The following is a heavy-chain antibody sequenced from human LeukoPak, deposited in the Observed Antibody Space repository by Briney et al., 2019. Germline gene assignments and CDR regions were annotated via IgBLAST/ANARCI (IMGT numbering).Heavy chain of an antibody. J-gene: IGHJ6*02. CDR2: ISYDGSNK. CDR1: GFTFSSYG. Sequence: GGSLRLSCAASGFTFSSYGMHWVRQAPGKGLEWVAVISYDGSNKYYADSVKGRFTISRDNSKNTLYLQMNSLRAEDTAVYYCAKTLGRGYDSSGPPFYYYGMDVWGQGTTVTVSS. D-gene: IGHD3-22*01. V-gene: IGHV3-30*18. CDR3: AKTLGRGYDSSGPPFYYYGMDV.